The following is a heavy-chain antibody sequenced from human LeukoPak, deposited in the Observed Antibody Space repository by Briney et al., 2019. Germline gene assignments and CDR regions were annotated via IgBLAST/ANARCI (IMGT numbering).Heavy chain of an antibody. V-gene: IGHV4-59*08. CDR3: ASIRRDYYYYYMDV. CDR2: IHDSGST. D-gene: IGHD1-14*01. Sequence: PSETLSLTCTVSGGSINSYYWSWIRQPPGKGLEWIGYIHDSGSTNYNPSLKSRVTISVDTSKNQFSLKLSSVTAADTAVYYCASIRRDYYYYYMDVWGKGTTVTVSS. CDR1: GGSINSYY. J-gene: IGHJ6*03.